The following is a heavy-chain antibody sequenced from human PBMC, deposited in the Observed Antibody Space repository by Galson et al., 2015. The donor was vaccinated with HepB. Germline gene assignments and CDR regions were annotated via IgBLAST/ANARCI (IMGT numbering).Heavy chain of an antibody. CDR2: VIPILDKT. CDR3: VTDRESRSLNGGDYLQE. J-gene: IGHJ1*01. Sequence: SVKVSCKASGGTLSSYTVTWVRQAPGQGLEWMGRVIPILDKTDYAQKYQGRLRIIADKSTNTAYMDLSRLRSEDTAVYYCVTDRESRSLNGGDYLQEWGQGTLLIVSS. CDR1: GGTLSSYT. V-gene: IGHV1-69*08. D-gene: IGHD5-24*01.